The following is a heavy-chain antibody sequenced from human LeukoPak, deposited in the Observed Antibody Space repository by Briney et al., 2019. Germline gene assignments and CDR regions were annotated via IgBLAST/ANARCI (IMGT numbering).Heavy chain of an antibody. CDR1: GYIVTSYG. J-gene: IGHJ5*02. D-gene: IGHD1-7*01. V-gene: IGHV1-18*01. CDR2: INAYIGNT. CDR3: ARLEEKLELRLDP. Sequence: ASVKVSCKASGYIVTSYGISWVRQAPGQGLEWMGWINAYIGNTNYAQKFQDRVTMTTDTSTSTAYMELRSLRSDDTAVYYCARLEEKLELRLDPWGKGTLVTVSS.